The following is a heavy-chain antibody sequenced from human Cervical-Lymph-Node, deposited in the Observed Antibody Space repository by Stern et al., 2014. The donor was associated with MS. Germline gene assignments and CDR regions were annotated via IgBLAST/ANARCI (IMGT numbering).Heavy chain of an antibody. CDR3: ARETYSSIIYYYYYGMDV. CDR1: GYTFTSYY. J-gene: IGHJ6*02. D-gene: IGHD6-19*01. V-gene: IGHV1-46*03. Sequence: VQLVQSGAEVKKPGASVKVSCKASGYTFTSYYMHWVRQAPGQGLEWMGIINPSGGSTSYAQKFQGRVTMTRDTSTSTVYMELSSLRSEDTAVYYCARETYSSIIYYYYYGMDVWGQGTTVTVSS. CDR2: INPSGGST.